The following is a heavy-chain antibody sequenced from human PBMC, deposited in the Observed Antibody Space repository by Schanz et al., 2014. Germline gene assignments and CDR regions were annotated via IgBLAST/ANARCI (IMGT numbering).Heavy chain of an antibody. J-gene: IGHJ4*02. CDR3: ARKVVATIGGYYDN. CDR1: GLTFTSAW. V-gene: IGHV3-7*03. CDR2: IKHDGSVK. Sequence: EVQLVESGGGLVKPGGSLRLSCATSGLTFTSAWMSWVRQAPGKGLEWVANIKHDGSVKDYVDSVEGRFTISRDNAKRSLFLQMNSLRAEDTAVYYCARKVVATIGGYYDNWGQGTLXTVSS. D-gene: IGHD5-12*01.